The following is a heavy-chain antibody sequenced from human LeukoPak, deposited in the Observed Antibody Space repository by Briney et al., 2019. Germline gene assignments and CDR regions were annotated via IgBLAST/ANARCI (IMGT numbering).Heavy chain of an antibody. CDR2: IYYSGST. J-gene: IGHJ6*02. V-gene: IGHV4-59*01. D-gene: IGHD2-21*02. CDR1: GGSISSYY. Sequence: SETLTLTCTVSGGSISSYYWSWLRQPPGKGLEWIGYIYYSGSTNYNPSLKSRVTISVDTSKNQFSLKLSSVTAADMAVYYCARAFPYCGGDCYSNGYYYGMDVWGQGTTVTVSS. CDR3: ARAFPYCGGDCYSNGYYYGMDV.